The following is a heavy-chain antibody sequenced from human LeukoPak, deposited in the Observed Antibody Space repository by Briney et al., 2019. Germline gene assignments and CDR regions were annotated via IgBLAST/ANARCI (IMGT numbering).Heavy chain of an antibody. D-gene: IGHD1-26*01. Sequence: GGSLRLSCAASGFTFSDYCMSWIRQAPGKGLEWVSYISSSGSTIYYADSVKGRFTISRDNAKNSLYLQMNSLRAEDTAVYYCARSPYSGSYYFPLHFDYWGQGTLVTVSS. J-gene: IGHJ4*02. CDR1: GFTFSDYC. CDR3: ARSPYSGSYYFPLHFDY. V-gene: IGHV3-11*01. CDR2: ISSSGSTI.